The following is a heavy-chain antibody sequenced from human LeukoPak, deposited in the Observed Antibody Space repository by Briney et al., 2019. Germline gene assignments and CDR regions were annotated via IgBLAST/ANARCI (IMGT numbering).Heavy chain of an antibody. V-gene: IGHV4-34*01. J-gene: IGHJ4*02. CDR2: INHSGST. CDR3: AATYYYDSSGYYFGDY. Sequence: SETLSLTCAVYGGSFSGYYWSWIRQPPGKGLEWIGEINHSGSTNYNPSLKSRVTISVDTSKNQFSLKLSSVTAADTAVYYCAATYYYDSSGYYFGDYWGQGTLVTVSS. D-gene: IGHD3-22*01. CDR1: GGSFSGYY.